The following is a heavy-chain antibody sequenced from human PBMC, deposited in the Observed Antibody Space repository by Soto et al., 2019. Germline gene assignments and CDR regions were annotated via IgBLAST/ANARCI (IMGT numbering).Heavy chain of an antibody. V-gene: IGHV1-18*01. J-gene: IGHJ5*02. D-gene: IGHD2-2*01. Sequence: ASVKVSCKASGYTFTSYGISWVRQAPGQGLEWMGWISAYNGNTNYAQKLQGRVTMTTDTSTSTAYMELRSLRSDDTAVYYCAKDWASYPAGWFDPWGKGTLVTVSS. CDR3: AKDWASYPAGWFDP. CDR2: ISAYNGNT. CDR1: GYTFTSYG.